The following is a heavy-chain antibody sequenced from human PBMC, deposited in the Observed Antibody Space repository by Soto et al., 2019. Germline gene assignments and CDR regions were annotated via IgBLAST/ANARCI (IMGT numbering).Heavy chain of an antibody. CDR3: AKVIVGATTADY. CDR2: ISYDGSNK. CDR1: GFTFSSYG. D-gene: IGHD1-26*01. J-gene: IGHJ4*02. Sequence: PGGSLRLSCAASGFTFSSYGMHRVRQAPGKGLEWVAVISYDGSNKYYADSVKGRFTISRDNSKNTLYLQMDSLRAEDTAVYSCAKVIVGATTADYWGQGTLLTVSS. V-gene: IGHV3-30*18.